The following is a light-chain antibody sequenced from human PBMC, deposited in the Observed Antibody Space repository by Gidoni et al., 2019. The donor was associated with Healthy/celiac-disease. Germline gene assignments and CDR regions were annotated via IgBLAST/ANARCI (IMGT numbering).Light chain of an antibody. CDR1: SSDVGGYNY. CDR3: SSYTSSSTLYV. CDR2: EVS. Sequence: QSALTQPASVSGSPGQSITSSCTGTSSDVGGYNYVSWYQQHPGKAPKLMIYEVSNRPSGVSNRFSCSKSGNTASLTISGLQAEDEADYYCSSYTSSSTLYVFGTGTKVTVL. J-gene: IGLJ1*01. V-gene: IGLV2-14*01.